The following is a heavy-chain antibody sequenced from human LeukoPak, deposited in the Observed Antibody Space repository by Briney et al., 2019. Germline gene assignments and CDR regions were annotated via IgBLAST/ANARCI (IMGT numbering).Heavy chain of an antibody. CDR3: ARHCCSGPAKRVFDI. CDR2: ISYSGNT. Sequence: SETLSLTCTVSGGPISSYYWGWVRQPPGKGLEWIGTISYSGNTDYNPSLRSRVTISVDTSNNQFSLRLGSVTAADTAVYHCARHCCSGPAKRVFDIWGQGTMVTVSS. J-gene: IGHJ3*02. CDR1: GGPISSYY. V-gene: IGHV4-39*01. D-gene: IGHD2-15*01.